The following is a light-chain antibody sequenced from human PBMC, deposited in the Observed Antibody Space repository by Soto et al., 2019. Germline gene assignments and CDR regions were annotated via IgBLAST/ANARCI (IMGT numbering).Light chain of an antibody. CDR1: SSNIGSHP. V-gene: IGLV1-44*01. J-gene: IGLJ2*01. CDR2: NTY. CDR3: ASWDDSRNGVV. Sequence: QSVLTQPPSASGTPGQRVTISCSGSSSNIGSHPVNWYQQLPGTAPRLLIDNTYYRPSGVADRSAGAKSVTSASLAISWLQSEDEADYYWASWDDSRNGVVFGGGTKLNVL.